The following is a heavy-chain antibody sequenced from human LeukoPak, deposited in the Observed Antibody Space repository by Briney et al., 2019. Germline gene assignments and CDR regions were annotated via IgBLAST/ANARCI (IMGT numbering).Heavy chain of an antibody. D-gene: IGHD3-3*01. CDR2: IYYSGST. CDR3: ARGGDFWSGYYSHYYGMDV. Sequence: SETLSLTCTVSGGSISSYYWSWIRQPPGKGVEWIGYIYYSGSTNYNPSLKSRVTISVDTSKNQFSLKLSSVTAADTAVYYCARGGDFWSGYYSHYYGMDVWGQGTTVTVSS. V-gene: IGHV4-59*01. J-gene: IGHJ6*02. CDR1: GGSISSYY.